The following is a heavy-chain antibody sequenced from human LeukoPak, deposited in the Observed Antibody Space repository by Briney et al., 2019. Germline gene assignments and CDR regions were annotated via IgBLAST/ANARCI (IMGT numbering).Heavy chain of an antibody. D-gene: IGHD4-11*01. V-gene: IGHV4-31*03. CDR3: ARTVTASYYFDY. J-gene: IGHJ4*02. Sequence: SETLSLTCTVSGGSISSGGYYWSWIRQHPGKGLEWIGYIYYSGSTYYNPSLKSRVTISVDASKNQFSLKLSSVTAADTAVYYCARTVTASYYFDYWGQGTLVTVSS. CDR1: GGSISSGGYY. CDR2: IYYSGST.